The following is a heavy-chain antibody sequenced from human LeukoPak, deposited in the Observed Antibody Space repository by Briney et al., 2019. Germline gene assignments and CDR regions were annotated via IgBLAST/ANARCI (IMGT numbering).Heavy chain of an antibody. D-gene: IGHD3-3*01. CDR2: ISYDGSNK. Sequence: GGSLRLSWAASGCSFSSYSMHWVRQSPGKGLEWVAVISYDGSNKYYAYFVRGRFTISSANSKNTLYLQMNSLRAEGRAVYYCARDASITIFGVVTHYGMDVWGQGTTVTVSS. J-gene: IGHJ6*02. CDR3: ARDASITIFGVVTHYGMDV. CDR1: GCSFSSYS. V-gene: IGHV3-30-3*01.